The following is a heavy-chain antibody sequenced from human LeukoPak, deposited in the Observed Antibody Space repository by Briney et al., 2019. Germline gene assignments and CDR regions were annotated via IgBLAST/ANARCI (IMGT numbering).Heavy chain of an antibody. V-gene: IGHV3-7*03. CDR2: IKEDGSEK. Sequence: PGGPLRLSCAASGFTFSNYWMSWVRQAPGKGLEWVANIKEDGSEKYYVDSVKGRFTISRDNSKNTLYLQLNSLRAEDTAVYYCARLEWELLYFDYWGQGALVTVSS. CDR3: ARLEWELLYFDY. CDR1: GFTFSNYW. J-gene: IGHJ4*02. D-gene: IGHD1-26*01.